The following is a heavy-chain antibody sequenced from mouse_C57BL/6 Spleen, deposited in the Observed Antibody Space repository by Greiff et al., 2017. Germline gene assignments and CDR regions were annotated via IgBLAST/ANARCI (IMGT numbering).Heavy chain of an antibody. CDR3: ARRGTTAPFAY. CDR1: GYAFTNYL. V-gene: IGHV1-54*01. D-gene: IGHD1-2*01. CDR2: INPGSGGT. J-gene: IGHJ3*01. Sequence: VKLMESGAELVRPGTSVKVSCKASGYAFTNYLIEWVKQRPGQGLEWIGVINPGSGGTNYNEKFKGKATLTADKSSSTAYMQLSSLTSEDSAVYFCARRGTTAPFAYWGQGTLVTVSA.